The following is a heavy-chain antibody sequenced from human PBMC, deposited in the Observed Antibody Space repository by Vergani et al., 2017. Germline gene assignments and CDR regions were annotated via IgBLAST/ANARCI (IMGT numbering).Heavy chain of an antibody. CDR1: GFTFSSYA. CDR3: AKAGIAGRGRVGYFDY. CDR2: ISGSGGST. Sequence: EVQLLESGGGLVQPGGSLRLSCAASGFTFSSYAMSWVRQAPGKGLEWVSAISGSGGSTYYADSVKGRFTISRDNSKNTLYLQMNSLRAEDTAVYYCAKAGIAGRGRVGYFDYWGQGTLVTVSS. J-gene: IGHJ4*02. D-gene: IGHD6-13*01. V-gene: IGHV3-23*01.